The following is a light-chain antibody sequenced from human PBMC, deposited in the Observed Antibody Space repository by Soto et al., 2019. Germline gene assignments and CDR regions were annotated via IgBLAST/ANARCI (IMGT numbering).Light chain of an antibody. Sequence: DIQMTPSPSTLSASVGDRVTIPCRASQSISSWLAWYQQKPGKAPKLLMCKASTLESGVPSRFSGSGSGPEFTLTIRSLQPDDFATYYCQQYNSFPYTFGEGTRLEMK. V-gene: IGKV1-5*03. CDR3: QQYNSFPYT. J-gene: IGKJ2*01. CDR2: KAS. CDR1: QSISSW.